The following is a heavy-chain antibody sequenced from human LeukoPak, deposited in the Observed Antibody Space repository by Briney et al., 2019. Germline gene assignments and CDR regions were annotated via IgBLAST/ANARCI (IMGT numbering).Heavy chain of an antibody. CDR2: MSYDGSNK. V-gene: IGHV3-30*04. J-gene: IGHJ6*02. CDR1: GFTFSSYA. CDR3: ARRDSSRYYYGMDV. Sequence: GGSLRLSCEASGFTFSSYAMFWVRQAPGKGLECMAVMSYDGSNKYYADSVKGRFTLSRDNSKNTLYLQMNSLRAKDTALYYCARRDSSRYYYGMDVWGQGTTVTVSS. D-gene: IGHD6-19*01.